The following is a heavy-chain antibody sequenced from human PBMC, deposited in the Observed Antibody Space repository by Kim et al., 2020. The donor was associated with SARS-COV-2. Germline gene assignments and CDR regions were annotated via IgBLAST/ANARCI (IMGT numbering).Heavy chain of an antibody. D-gene: IGHD3-22*01. Sequence: TVKSRLTISRDNAKNSLYMQMNSLRDEDTAVYYCARDPSSSYDSSGRGYWGQGTLVTVSS. CDR3: ARDPSSSYDSSGRGY. V-gene: IGHV3-21*01. J-gene: IGHJ4*02.